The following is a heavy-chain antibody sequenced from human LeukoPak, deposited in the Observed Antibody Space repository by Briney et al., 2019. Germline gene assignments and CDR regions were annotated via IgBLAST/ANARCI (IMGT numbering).Heavy chain of an antibody. D-gene: IGHD3-16*01. J-gene: IGHJ4*02. CDR3: ARGELGYFDY. V-gene: IGHV4-59*01. CDR1: GGTISSYY. Sequence: KSSETLSLTCTVSGGTISSYYCNWIRQPPGKGLEWIGYISYSGNTNYIPSLKSRLTISLDTSKNQFSLKMRSVTAADTAVYYCARGELGYFDYWGQGTLVTL. CDR2: ISYSGNT.